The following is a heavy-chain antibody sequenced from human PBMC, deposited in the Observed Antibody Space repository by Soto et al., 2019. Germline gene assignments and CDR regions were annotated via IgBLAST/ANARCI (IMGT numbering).Heavy chain of an antibody. Sequence: EVQLVESGGGLVQPGGSLKLSCAASGFTFSGSAMHWVRQASGKGLEWVGRIRSKANSYATAYAASVKGRFTISRDDSKITAYLQMSRLKTEDTAVYYCTSDTARVYYGMDVWGQGTTVTVSS. J-gene: IGHJ6*02. CDR1: GFTFSGSA. V-gene: IGHV3-73*02. CDR3: TSDTARVYYGMDV. CDR2: IRSKANSYAT. D-gene: IGHD5-18*01.